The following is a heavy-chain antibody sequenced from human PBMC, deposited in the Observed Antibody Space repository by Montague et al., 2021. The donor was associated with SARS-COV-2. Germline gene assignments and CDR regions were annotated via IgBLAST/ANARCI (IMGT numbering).Heavy chain of an antibody. CDR3: AHLHTGFWSAYYST. V-gene: IGHV2-5*02. CDR2: IYWDDDK. CDR1: GFSRSTSAVG. D-gene: IGHD3-3*01. Sequence: PALVKPTQTLTLTCTFSGFSRSTSAVGVGWIRQPPGKALQWPALIYWDDDKRYSPSLKTRLTVTKDTSKNQVVLTMTNMDPVDTATYYCAHLHTGFWSAYYSTWGQGTLVTVSS. J-gene: IGHJ5*02.